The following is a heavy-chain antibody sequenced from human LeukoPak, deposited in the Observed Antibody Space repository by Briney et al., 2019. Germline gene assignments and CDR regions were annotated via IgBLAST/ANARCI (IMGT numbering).Heavy chain of an antibody. CDR3: ARGGSGYYYFDY. D-gene: IGHD3-22*01. V-gene: IGHV4-59*01. Sequence: SETLSLTCTVSGGSISSYYWSWIRQPPGKGLEWIGYIYYSGSTNYSPSLKSRVTISVDTSKNQFSLKLSSVTAADTAVYYCARGGSGYYYFDYWGQGTLVTVSS. J-gene: IGHJ4*02. CDR2: IYYSGST. CDR1: GGSISSYY.